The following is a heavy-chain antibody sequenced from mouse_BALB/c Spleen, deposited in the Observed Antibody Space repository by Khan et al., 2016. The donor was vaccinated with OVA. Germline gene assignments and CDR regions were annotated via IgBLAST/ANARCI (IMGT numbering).Heavy chain of an antibody. CDR1: GYTFTNYI. CDR3: ARDYGRSFWFAY. V-gene: IGHV1S136*01. CDR2: INPYNDGS. Sequence: VQLQQSGPELVKPGASVKMSCKASGYTFTNYIIHWVKQKPGQGLEWIGSINPYNDGSKYNEKFKGKATLTSDKSSSQAYMELSGLTSEDSAVFYWARDYGRSFWFAYWGQGTLVTVSA. J-gene: IGHJ3*01. D-gene: IGHD1-1*01.